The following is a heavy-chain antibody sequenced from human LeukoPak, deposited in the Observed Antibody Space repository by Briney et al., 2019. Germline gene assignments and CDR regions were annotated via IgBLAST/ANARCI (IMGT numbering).Heavy chain of an antibody. CDR1: GFTFTEYW. CDR2: IKTDGSEK. D-gene: IGHD1-26*01. Sequence: GGSLRVSCVASGFTFTEYWMSWVRQAPGKGLEWLANIKTDGSEKYYVDSVKGRFTTSRDNAKTSLYLQMNSLRAEDTAVYYCVRDGYTGSYYDYWGQGTLVTVSS. J-gene: IGHJ4*02. CDR3: VRDGYTGSYYDY. V-gene: IGHV3-7*05.